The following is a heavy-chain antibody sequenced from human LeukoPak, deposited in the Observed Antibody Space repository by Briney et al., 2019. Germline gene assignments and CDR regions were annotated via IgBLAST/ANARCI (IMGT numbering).Heavy chain of an antibody. D-gene: IGHD3-22*01. CDR1: GFTFSSYG. J-gene: IGHJ4*02. CDR3: ARDRSSGYYWFDY. CDR2: IRYDGSNK. Sequence: GESLRLSCAASGFTFSSYGMHWVRQAPGKGLEWVAFIRYDGSNKYYADSVEGRFTISRDNSKNTLYLQMNSLRAEDTAVYYCARDRSSGYYWFDYWGQGTLVTVSS. V-gene: IGHV3-30*02.